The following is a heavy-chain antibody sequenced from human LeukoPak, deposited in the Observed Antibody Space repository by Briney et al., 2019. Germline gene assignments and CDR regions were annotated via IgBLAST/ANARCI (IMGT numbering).Heavy chain of an antibody. CDR1: GFTFSSYS. V-gene: IGHV3-21*01. CDR2: IGSSGNYI. D-gene: IGHD4-17*01. Sequence: PGGSLRLSCAASGFTFSSYSMNWVRQAPGKGLEWVASIGSSGNYIYYADAVKGRFTISRDNAKDLLYLQMNSLRAEDTAVYCCARGGLYGDYVDYWGQGTLVTVSS. J-gene: IGHJ4*02. CDR3: ARGGLYGDYVDY.